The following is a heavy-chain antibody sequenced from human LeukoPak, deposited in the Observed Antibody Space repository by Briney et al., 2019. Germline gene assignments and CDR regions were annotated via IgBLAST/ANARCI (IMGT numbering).Heavy chain of an antibody. J-gene: IGHJ6*03. D-gene: IGHD3-3*01. CDR2: ISYDGSNK. CDR1: GFTFSSYG. V-gene: IGHV3-30*18. Sequence: PGGSLRLSRAASGFTFSSYGMHWVRQAPGKGLEWVAVISYDGSNKYYADSVKGRFTISRDNSKNTLYLQMNSLRAEDTAVYYCAKAGGVSDFWSGRYYMDVWGRGTTVTVSS. CDR3: AKAGGVSDFWSGRYYMDV.